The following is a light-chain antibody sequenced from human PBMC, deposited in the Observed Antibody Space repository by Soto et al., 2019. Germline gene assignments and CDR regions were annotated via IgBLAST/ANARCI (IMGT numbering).Light chain of an antibody. Sequence: QSALAQPASVSGSPGQSITISCTGTRGVVGCFSLVSWYQHHPGKAPKVMISEGRTRPSGVPDRFSGSTSVNTASLTISGLQADDEADYYCCLYIGATTYVFGTGTKVTVL. CDR2: EGR. CDR1: RGVVGCFSL. CDR3: CLYIGATTYV. J-gene: IGLJ1*01. V-gene: IGLV2-23*01.